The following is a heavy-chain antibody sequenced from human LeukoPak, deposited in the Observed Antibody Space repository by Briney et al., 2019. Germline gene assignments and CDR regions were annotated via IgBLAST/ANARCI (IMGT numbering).Heavy chain of an antibody. CDR2: ISWNSGSI. CDR3: AKDMYSSSWYGDPWFDP. V-gene: IGHV3-9*01. J-gene: IGHJ5*02. Sequence: PGGSLRLSCAASGFTFDDYAMHWVRQAPGKGLEWVSGISWNSGSIGYADSVKGRFTISRDNAKNSLYLQMNSLRAEDTALYYCAKDMYSSSWYGDPWFDPWGQGTLVTVSS. CDR1: GFTFDDYA. D-gene: IGHD6-13*01.